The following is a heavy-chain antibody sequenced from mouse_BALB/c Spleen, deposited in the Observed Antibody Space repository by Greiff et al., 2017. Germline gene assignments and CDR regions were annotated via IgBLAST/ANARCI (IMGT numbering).Heavy chain of an antibody. CDR1: GYTFTSYW. J-gene: IGHJ3*01. V-gene: IGHV1-7*01. CDR2: INPSTGYT. D-gene: IGHD1-1*01. CDR3: ATTVSAY. Sequence: VQLVESGAELAKPGASVKMSCKASGYTFTSYWMHWVKQRPGQGLEWIGYINPSTGYTEYNQKFKDKATLTADKSSSTAYMQLSSLTSEDSAVYYCATTVSAYWGQGTLVTVSA.